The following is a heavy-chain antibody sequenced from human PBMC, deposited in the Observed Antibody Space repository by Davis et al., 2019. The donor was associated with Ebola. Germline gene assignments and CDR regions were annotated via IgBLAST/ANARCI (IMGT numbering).Heavy chain of an antibody. CDR3: AKGGYCSGGSCYSDYYYYGMDV. D-gene: IGHD2-15*01. V-gene: IGHV3-23*01. Sequence: GESLKISCAASGFTFSSFAMSWVRQAPGKGLEWVSTISGTSTYTYYADSVKGRFTISRDNSKNTLYLQMNSLRAEDTAVYYCAKGGYCSGGSCYSDYYYYGMDVWGQGTTVTVSS. J-gene: IGHJ6*02. CDR1: GFTFSSFA. CDR2: ISGTSTYT.